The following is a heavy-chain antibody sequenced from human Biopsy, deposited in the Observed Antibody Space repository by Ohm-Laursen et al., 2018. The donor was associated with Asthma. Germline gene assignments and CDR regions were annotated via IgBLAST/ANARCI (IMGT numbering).Heavy chain of an antibody. V-gene: IGHV3-30*03. J-gene: IGHJ4*02. CDR2: ITFDGSTQ. CDR3: SRDTLGYYFDI. D-gene: IGHD3-9*01. CDR1: GFMFRSLG. Sequence: SLRLSCAASGFMFRSLGMHWARQAPGKGLEWVAVITFDGSTQHYGDSVKGRFAISRDNSKNMLFLQMNSLRAEDTAVYYCSRDTLGYYFDIWGQGTQVTVSS.